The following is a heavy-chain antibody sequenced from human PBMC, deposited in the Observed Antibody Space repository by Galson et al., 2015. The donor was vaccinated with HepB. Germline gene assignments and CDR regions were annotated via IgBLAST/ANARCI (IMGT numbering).Heavy chain of an antibody. D-gene: IGHD1-1*01. CDR1: GDSISSSIYY. Sequence: SETLSLTCTVSGDSISSSIYYWVWIRQSPGKGLEWIGSTRYSYSTTYNPSLKSRVTISIDTSKNLFSLGLSAVTAADTATYYCTREDQDAANDAFDIWGRGTMVTVSS. CDR3: TREDQDAANDAFDI. V-gene: IGHV4-39*01. J-gene: IGHJ3*02. CDR2: TRYSYST.